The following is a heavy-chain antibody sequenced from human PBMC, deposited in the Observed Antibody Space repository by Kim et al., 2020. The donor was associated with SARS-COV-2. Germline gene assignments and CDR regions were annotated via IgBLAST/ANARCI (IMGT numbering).Heavy chain of an antibody. CDR3: ASSSSWYASGDY. D-gene: IGHD6-13*01. J-gene: IGHJ4*02. V-gene: IGHV3-7*03. Sequence: YYVASVQRRFTLSKDKAKNSLYLQMNSLRAEDTAMYYCASSSSWYASGDYWGQGTLVTVSS.